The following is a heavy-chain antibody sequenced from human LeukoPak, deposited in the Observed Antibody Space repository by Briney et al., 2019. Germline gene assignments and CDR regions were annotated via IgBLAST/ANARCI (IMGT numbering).Heavy chain of an antibody. CDR3: ARQGLLWIVGATGGFDY. Sequence: GESLKISCKGSGYSFTTYWIGWVRQMPGKGLEWMGIIYPGDSDTRYSPSFQGQVTISADKSISTAYLQWSSLKASDTAMYYCARQGLLWIVGATGGFDYWGQGTLVTVSS. CDR1: GYSFTTYW. J-gene: IGHJ4*02. V-gene: IGHV5-51*01. CDR2: IYPGDSDT. D-gene: IGHD1-26*01.